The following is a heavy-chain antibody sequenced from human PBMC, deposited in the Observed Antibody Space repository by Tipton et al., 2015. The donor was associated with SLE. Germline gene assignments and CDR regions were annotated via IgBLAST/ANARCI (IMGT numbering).Heavy chain of an antibody. CDR1: GFTFSNYG. Sequence: RSLRLSCVASGFTFSNYGIHWVRQAPGKGLEWVAVIWYDGSIKYYADSVKGRFTVSRDNSKKMLYLQMNSLRAEDTAVYYCARSSSSTYYYYMDVWGKGTTVTVSS. CDR2: IWYDGSIK. J-gene: IGHJ6*03. V-gene: IGHV3-33*01. CDR3: ARSSSSTYYYYMDV. D-gene: IGHD6-6*01.